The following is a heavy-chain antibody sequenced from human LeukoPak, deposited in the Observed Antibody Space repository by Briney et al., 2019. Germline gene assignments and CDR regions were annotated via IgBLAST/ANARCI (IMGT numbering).Heavy chain of an antibody. CDR1: GGSITTYY. Sequence: SETLSLTCTVSGGSITTYYWSWIRQPPGKGLEWIGYLHYSGRTNYNPSLKSRVTMSADTSKNQFSLKLSSVTAADTAVYYCARLLQFWFDPWGQGTLVTVSS. V-gene: IGHV4-59*08. CDR2: LHYSGRT. J-gene: IGHJ5*02. CDR3: ARLLQFWFDP.